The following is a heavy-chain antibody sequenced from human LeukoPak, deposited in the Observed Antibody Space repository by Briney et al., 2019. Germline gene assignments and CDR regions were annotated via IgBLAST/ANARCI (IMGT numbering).Heavy chain of an antibody. CDR2: IKSKTDGGTT. CDR3: TTDHIVVVTAIDDY. CDR1: GFIFSKAW. Sequence: GGSLRLSCTASGFIFSKAWMSWVRQAPGKGLEWVGRIKSKTDGGTTDYAAPVKGRFTISRDDSKNTLYLQMNSLKTEDTAVYYCTTDHIVVVTAIDDYWGQGTLVTVSS. D-gene: IGHD2-21*02. V-gene: IGHV3-15*01. J-gene: IGHJ4*02.